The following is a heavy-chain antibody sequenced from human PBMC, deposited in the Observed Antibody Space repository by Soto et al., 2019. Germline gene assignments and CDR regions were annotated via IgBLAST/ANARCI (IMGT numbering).Heavy chain of an antibody. V-gene: IGHV1-2*02. CDR1: GYTFTGYY. CDR3: ARGMYSSSSGFDY. D-gene: IGHD6-6*01. CDR2: INPNSGGT. J-gene: IGHJ4*02. Sequence: ASVKVSCKASGYTFTGYYMHWVRQAPGQGLEWMGWINPNSGGTNYAQKFQGRVTMTRDTSISTAYMELSRLRSDDTAVYYCARGMYSSSSGFDYWGQGTLVTVSS.